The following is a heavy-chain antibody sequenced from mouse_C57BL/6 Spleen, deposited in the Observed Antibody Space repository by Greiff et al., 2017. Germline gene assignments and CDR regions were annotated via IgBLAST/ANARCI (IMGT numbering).Heavy chain of an antibody. J-gene: IGHJ1*03. CDR1: GFNIKDYY. Sequence: VQLQQSGAELVRPGASVKLSCTASGFNIKDYYMHWVKQRPEQGLEWIGRIDPEDGDTEYAPKFPGKATMTADTSSNTAYLQLSSLTSEDTAVYYCTTTTVKEYFDVWGTGTTVTVSS. D-gene: IGHD1-1*01. CDR2: IDPEDGDT. CDR3: TTTTVKEYFDV. V-gene: IGHV14-1*01.